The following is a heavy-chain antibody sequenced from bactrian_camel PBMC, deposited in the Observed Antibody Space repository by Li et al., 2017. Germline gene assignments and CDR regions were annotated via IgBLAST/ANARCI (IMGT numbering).Heavy chain of an antibody. Sequence: VQLVESGGGSVQAGGSLRLSCAASGNTNFRKCIGWFRQAPGKEREVVAVIYTAGGSTYYADSVKGRLTISKDNAKSTVYLQMNTLKPEDTAMYYCAARWVNRRILSKDEYDYWGQGTQVTVS. CDR1: GNTNFRKC. D-gene: IGHD3*01. CDR2: IYTAGGST. V-gene: IGHV3S54*01. CDR3: AARWVNRRILSKDEYDY. J-gene: IGHJ4*01.